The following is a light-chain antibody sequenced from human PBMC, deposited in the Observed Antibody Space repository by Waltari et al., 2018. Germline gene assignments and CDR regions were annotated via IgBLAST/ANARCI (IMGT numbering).Light chain of an antibody. V-gene: IGKV1-39*01. CDR3: QHNYGTPYS. Sequence: DIQMTQSPSSLSASVGDRVTITCRASENVNYFLNWYQQKPGKAPNLLIYKTSTLQSGVPSRFSGSGSGADYTFIISSLQSEDVATYYCQHNYGTPYSFGQGTKVEIK. CDR2: KTS. CDR1: ENVNYF. J-gene: IGKJ2*03.